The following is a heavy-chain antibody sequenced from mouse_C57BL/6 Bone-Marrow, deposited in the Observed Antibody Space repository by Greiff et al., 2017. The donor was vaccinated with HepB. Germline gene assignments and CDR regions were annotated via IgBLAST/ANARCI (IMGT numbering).Heavy chain of an antibody. CDR2: ISNLAYSI. J-gene: IGHJ4*01. CDR1: GFTFSDYG. Sequence: EVMLVESGGGLVQPGGSLKLSCAASGFTFSDYGMAWVRQAPRKGPEWVAFISNLAYSIYYADTVTGRFTISRENAKNTLYLEMSSLRSEDTAMYYCAIRYHYYAMDYWGQGTSVTVSS. V-gene: IGHV5-15*04. CDR3: AIRYHYYAMDY.